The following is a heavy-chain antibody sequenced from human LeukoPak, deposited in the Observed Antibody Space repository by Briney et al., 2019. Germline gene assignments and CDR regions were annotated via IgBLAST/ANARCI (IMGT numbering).Heavy chain of an antibody. J-gene: IGHJ4*02. CDR1: GFIFSNYG. Sequence: PGGSLRLSCAASGFIFSNYGKHWVRQAPGKGLEWVAFIRDDGSNQYYADSVKGRFTISRDNSMNTLYLQMSSLRAEDTAVYYCAKDHVVTIFGVVTPYLDYWGQGTLVTVSS. CDR3: AKDHVVTIFGVVTPYLDY. V-gene: IGHV3-30*02. CDR2: IRDDGSNQ. D-gene: IGHD3-3*01.